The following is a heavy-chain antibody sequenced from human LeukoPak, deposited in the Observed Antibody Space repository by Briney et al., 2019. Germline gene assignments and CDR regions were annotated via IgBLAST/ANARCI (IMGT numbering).Heavy chain of an antibody. V-gene: IGHV3-23*01. J-gene: IGHJ6*03. CDR2: ISESGDTP. Sequence: QPGGSLRLSCTASGFTFSSYAMSWVRQAPGKGLKWVSSISESGDTPYYADSVKGLFTISRDNAKNSLYLQMNNLRPEDMALYYCARATGAYYYYNMDVWGKGTTVTVSS. CDR1: GFTFSSYA. D-gene: IGHD5-12*01. CDR3: ARATGAYYYYNMDV.